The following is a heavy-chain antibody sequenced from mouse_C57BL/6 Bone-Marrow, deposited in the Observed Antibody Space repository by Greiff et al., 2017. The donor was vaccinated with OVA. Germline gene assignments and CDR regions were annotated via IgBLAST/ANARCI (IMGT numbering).Heavy chain of an antibody. Sequence: VQLQQSGPELVKPGASVKLSCKASGYTFTSYWMHWVKQRPGQGLEWIGYINPSSGYTEYNQKFKDKATLTADKSSSTAYMQLSSLTYEDSAVYYCARRDYDGYWYFDVWGTGTTVTVSS. CDR3: ARRDYDGYWYFDV. J-gene: IGHJ1*03. CDR2: INPSSGYT. D-gene: IGHD2-4*01. V-gene: IGHV1-7*01. CDR1: GYTFTSYW.